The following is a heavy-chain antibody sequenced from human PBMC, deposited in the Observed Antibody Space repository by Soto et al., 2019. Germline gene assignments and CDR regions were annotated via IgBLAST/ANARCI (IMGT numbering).Heavy chain of an antibody. J-gene: IGHJ6*02. CDR3: ATSTVTTRFGYYYGMDV. Sequence: LRLSCAASGFTFSSYAMSWVRQAPGKGLEWVSAISGSGGSTYYADSVKGRFTISRDNSKNTLYLQMNSLRAEDTAVYYCATSTVTTRFGYYYGMDVWGQGTTVTVSS. D-gene: IGHD4-17*01. CDR2: ISGSGGST. V-gene: IGHV3-23*01. CDR1: GFTFSSYA.